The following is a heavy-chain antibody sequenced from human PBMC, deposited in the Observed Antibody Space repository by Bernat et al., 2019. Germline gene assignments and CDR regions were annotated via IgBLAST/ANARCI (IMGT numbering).Heavy chain of an antibody. D-gene: IGHD5-12*01. CDR2: INYGGTA. Sequence: EVQLLESGGGLVQPGGSLRLSCAASGFTFSSYAMTWVRQAPGKGLEWVSGINYGGTAEYAASVKGRFTISRDDSKSIAYLQMNRLKTEDTAVYYCTRDLRGYDFTYWGQGMLVTVSS. V-gene: IGHV3-49*04. J-gene: IGHJ4*02. CDR3: TRDLRGYDFTY. CDR1: GFTFSSYA.